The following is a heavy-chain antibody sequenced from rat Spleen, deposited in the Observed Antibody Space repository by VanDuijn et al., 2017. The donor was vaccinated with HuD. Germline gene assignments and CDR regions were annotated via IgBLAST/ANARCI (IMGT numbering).Heavy chain of an antibody. V-gene: IGHV5-7*01. CDR1: GFTFSDYN. Sequence: EVQLVESGGGLVQPGRSLKLSCAASGFTFSDYNMAWVRQGPKKGLEWVATISYDGSGTYYRDSVQGRFTISRDNAKSTLYLQMNSLRSEDTATYYCTREAGPSAYWGQGVMVTVSS. CDR2: ISYDGSGT. CDR3: TREAGPSAY. D-gene: IGHD3-2*01. J-gene: IGHJ2*01.